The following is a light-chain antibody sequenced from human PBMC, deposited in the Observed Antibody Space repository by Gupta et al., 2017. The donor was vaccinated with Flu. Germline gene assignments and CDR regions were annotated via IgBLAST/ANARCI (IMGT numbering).Light chain of an antibody. CDR2: NNN. V-gene: IGLV1-40*01. J-gene: IGLJ2*01. CDR1: SSNIGAGYD. Sequence: HSVLTLPASVSGAPGQRVTISCPGNSSNIGAGYDVHWYQQLPGTAPKLLIYNNNNRPSGVPDRFSGSKSGTSASLAITGLQAEDEADYYCQSYDSSLSGSGVVFGGGTKLTVL. CDR3: QSYDSSLSGSGVV.